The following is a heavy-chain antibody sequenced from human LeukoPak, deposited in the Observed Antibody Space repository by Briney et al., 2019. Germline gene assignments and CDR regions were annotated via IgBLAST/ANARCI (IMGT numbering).Heavy chain of an antibody. Sequence: GESLNTSYKSSGTSSTNYRNGGLRHMPGKGLEWMGIIYPGGPKSRHSLSFQAQDTISADKSISTAYLQWSSLKSSDTAMYDSTRHQAPALALALLGRGRRQLDCWGQGTLVTVSS. J-gene: IGHJ4*02. CDR2: IYPGGPKS. CDR3: TRHQAPALALALLGRGRRQLDC. D-gene: IGHD5-18*01. V-gene: IGHV5-51*01. CDR1: GTSSTNYR.